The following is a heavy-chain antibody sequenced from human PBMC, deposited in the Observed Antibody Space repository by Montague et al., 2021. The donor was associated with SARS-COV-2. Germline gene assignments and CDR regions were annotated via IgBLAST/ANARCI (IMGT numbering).Heavy chain of an antibody. V-gene: IGHV4-59*01. Sequence: SETLSLTCSGLGGWNTGEDWNWTRLHPRHGRDWYGFIYYSGRTNYNPSLKSRVTISVDTSKNQFSLKLSSVTAADTAVYYCARGFDYWGQGTLVTVSS. J-gene: IGHJ4*02. CDR2: IYYSGRT. CDR3: ARGFDY. CDR1: GGWNTGED.